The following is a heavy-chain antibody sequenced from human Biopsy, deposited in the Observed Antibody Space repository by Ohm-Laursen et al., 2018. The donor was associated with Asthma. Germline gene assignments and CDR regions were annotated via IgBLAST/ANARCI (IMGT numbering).Heavy chain of an antibody. CDR3: ARDVMEWYLPAFDF. V-gene: IGHV3-30-3*01. CDR1: GFTFRSYA. J-gene: IGHJ4*02. CDR2: GGSYYDGGLK. D-gene: IGHD3-3*01. Sequence: SLRLSCADSGFTFRSYAMHWVRQAPGKGLEWVAVGGSYYDGGLKYYADSVNGRFTVSRDDSKNTLYPQMNSLRPDDTAVYYCARDVMEWYLPAFDFWGQGTLVTVSS.